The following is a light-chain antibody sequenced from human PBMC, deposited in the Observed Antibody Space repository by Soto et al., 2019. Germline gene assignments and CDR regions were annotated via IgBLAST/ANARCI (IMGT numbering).Light chain of an antibody. CDR1: QSITSY. J-gene: IGKJ1*01. Sequence: DIQMTQSPSSLSASVGDRVTITCRASQSITSYLNWYQQKPGKAPKLLIYTTSNLQSGVPSRFSGRGSGTAFTLTISSLQAEEFATYYCQQSYRTPQTFGQGTKVEIK. CDR2: TTS. CDR3: QQSYRTPQT. V-gene: IGKV1-39*01.